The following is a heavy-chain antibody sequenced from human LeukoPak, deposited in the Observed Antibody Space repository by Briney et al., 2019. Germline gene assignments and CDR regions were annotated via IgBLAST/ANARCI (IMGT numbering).Heavy chain of an antibody. CDR3: AKGVAVASPYYFDY. CDR2: ISAIVIRT. J-gene: IGHJ4*02. V-gene: IGHV3-23*01. CDR1: GFTFTSYA. D-gene: IGHD6-19*01. Sequence: GRSLRLSCAASGFTFTSYATSWVRHAPGKGRGWVSPISAIVIRTLYASSVKGPFTLSRGNSKNTLYLQMSSLRAEETAVYYCAKGVAVASPYYFDYWGQGTLVTVSS.